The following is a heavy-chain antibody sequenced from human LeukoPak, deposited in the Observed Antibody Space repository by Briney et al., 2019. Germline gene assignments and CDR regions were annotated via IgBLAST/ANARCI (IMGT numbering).Heavy chain of an antibody. V-gene: IGHV3-7*03. CDR3: ARDPCHGALDY. D-gene: IGHD2-2*01. J-gene: IGHJ4*02. CDR1: GFTFSSSW. CDR2: IKQDGTEE. Sequence: GGSLRLSCAASGFTFSSSWMSWVRRAPGKGLEWVANIKQDGTEEYYVDSVRGRFSISKDNAKNSLYLQMNSLRAEDTAVYYCARDPCHGALDYWGQGALVTVSS.